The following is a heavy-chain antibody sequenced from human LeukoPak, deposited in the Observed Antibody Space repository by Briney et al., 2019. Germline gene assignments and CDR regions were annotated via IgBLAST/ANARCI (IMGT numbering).Heavy chain of an antibody. D-gene: IGHD6-13*01. CDR1: GFTFSDCG. V-gene: IGHV3-21*01. CDR3: ARAYPPLRTAAAGDQ. CDR2: ISYRSSPI. J-gene: IGHJ4*02. Sequence: SGGSLRLSCTASGFTFSDCGMSWVRQAPGKGLEWVSSISYRSSPIYYADSVKGRFTISRDNAKNSLYLQMDSLRAGGTAVYYCARAYPPLRTAAAGDQWGQGTLVTVSS.